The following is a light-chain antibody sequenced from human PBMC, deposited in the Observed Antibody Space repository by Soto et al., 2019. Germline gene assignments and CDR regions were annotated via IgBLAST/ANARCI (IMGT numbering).Light chain of an antibody. Sequence: LQVTQKPYSPSASVWDRVTITCRASQAIRTDLGWYQQKPGKAPKLLIFAASNLHSGVPSRFSGSGSGTDFTLTINNLQAEDFATYYCLQEYNYPRTFCQGTKVDIK. CDR3: LQEYNYPRT. J-gene: IGKJ1*01. CDR2: AAS. V-gene: IGKV1-6*01. CDR1: QAIRTD.